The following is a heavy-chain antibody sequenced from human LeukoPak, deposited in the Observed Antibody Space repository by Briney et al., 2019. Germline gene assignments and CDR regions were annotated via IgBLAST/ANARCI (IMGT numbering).Heavy chain of an antibody. J-gene: IGHJ4*02. V-gene: IGHV4-39*07. CDR2: IYYSGST. Sequence: SETLSLTCTVSGDSISSSSSYWGWIRQPPGEGLEWIGSIYYSGSTYYNPSLKSRVTISVDTSKNQFSLKLSSVTAADTAVYYCARLIVVVPAAIIYFDYWGQGTLVTVSS. CDR3: ARLIVVVPAAIIYFDY. CDR1: GDSISSSSSY. D-gene: IGHD2-2*02.